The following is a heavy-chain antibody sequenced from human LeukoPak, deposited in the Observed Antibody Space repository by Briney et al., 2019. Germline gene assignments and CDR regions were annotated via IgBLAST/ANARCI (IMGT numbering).Heavy chain of an antibody. CDR1: GDSISSGDYY. D-gene: IGHD5-18*01. V-gene: IGHV4-39*07. CDR2: INHSGST. J-gene: IGHJ4*02. CDR3: ARGQIQLWFKSGHDY. Sequence: SETLSLTCTVSGDSISSGDYYWSWIRQPPGKGLEWIGEINHSGSTNYNPSLKSRVTISVDTSKNQFSLKLSSVTAADTAVYYCARGQIQLWFKSGHDYWGQGTLVTVSS.